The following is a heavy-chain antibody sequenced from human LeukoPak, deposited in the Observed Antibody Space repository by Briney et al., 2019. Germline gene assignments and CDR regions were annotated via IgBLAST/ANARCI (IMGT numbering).Heavy chain of an antibody. CDR2: IFGTV. Sequence: SVKVSCKASGGSFSNFAISWVRPAPGQGFEWLGGIFGTVTYAPNFQGRVSFTTDESTSTAYMELSGLTSEDTAVYYFVAQLVDAPPTFDYWGLGTLVTVSS. J-gene: IGHJ4*02. V-gene: IGHV1-69*05. CDR3: VAQLVDAPPTFDY. CDR1: GGSFSNFA. D-gene: IGHD1-1*01.